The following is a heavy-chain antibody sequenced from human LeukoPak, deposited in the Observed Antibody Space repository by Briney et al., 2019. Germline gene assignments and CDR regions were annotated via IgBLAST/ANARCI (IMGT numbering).Heavy chain of an antibody. CDR1: GGSISSGSYY. J-gene: IGHJ4*02. CDR2: INTSGST. V-gene: IGHV4-61*02. Sequence: PSQTLSLTCTVSGGSISSGSYYWSWIRQPAGKGLEWIGRINTSGSTNYNPSLKSRVTISVDTSKNQFSLKLSSVTAADTAVYYCARDPWHYYDSSGYPPKHYWGQGTLVTVSS. CDR3: ARDPWHYYDSSGYPPKHY. D-gene: IGHD3-22*01.